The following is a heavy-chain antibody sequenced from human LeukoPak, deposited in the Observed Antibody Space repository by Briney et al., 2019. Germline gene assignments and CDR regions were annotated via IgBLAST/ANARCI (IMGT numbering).Heavy chain of an antibody. CDR1: GGSFSGYY. Sequence: SETLSLTCAVYGGSFSGYYWSWIRQPPGKGLEWIGEINHSGSTNYNPSLKSRVTISVDTSKNQFSLKLSSVTAADTAVYYCARGVLLWFGELVGTYYYYGMDVWGQGTTVTVSS. J-gene: IGHJ6*02. CDR3: ARGVLLWFGELVGTYYYYGMDV. CDR2: INHSGST. D-gene: IGHD3-10*01. V-gene: IGHV4-34*01.